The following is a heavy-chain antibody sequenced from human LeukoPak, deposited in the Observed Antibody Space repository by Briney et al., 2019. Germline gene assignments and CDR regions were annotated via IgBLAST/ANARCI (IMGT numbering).Heavy chain of an antibody. CDR1: GFTFSSYT. Sequence: PGGSLRLSCTASGFTFSSYTMNWVRQAPGKGLEWVGFIRSKAYGGTTEYAASVKGRFTISRDDSKSIAYLQMDSLTTEDTAVYYCTLYGGNSDDYYYMDVWGKGTTVTVSS. CDR3: TLYGGNSDDYYYMDV. J-gene: IGHJ6*03. V-gene: IGHV3-49*04. CDR2: IRSKAYGGTT. D-gene: IGHD4-23*01.